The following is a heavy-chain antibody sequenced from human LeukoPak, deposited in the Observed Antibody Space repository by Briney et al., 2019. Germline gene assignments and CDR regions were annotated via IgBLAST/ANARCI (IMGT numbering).Heavy chain of an antibody. D-gene: IGHD3-10*02. CDR1: GFSFSSYE. CDR2: ISSSGSTI. Sequence: GGSLRLSCAAYGFSFSSYEMNWVRQAPGKGLEWVSYISSSGSTIYYADSVKGRFTISRDNAKNSLYLQMNSLRAEDTAVYYCAELGITMIGGVWGKGTTVTISS. J-gene: IGHJ6*04. CDR3: AELGITMIGGV. V-gene: IGHV3-48*03.